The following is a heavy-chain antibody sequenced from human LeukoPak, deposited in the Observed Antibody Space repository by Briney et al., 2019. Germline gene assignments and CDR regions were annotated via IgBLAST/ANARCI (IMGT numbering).Heavy chain of an antibody. Sequence: SETLSLTCAVSGGSISSSNWWSWVRQPPGKGLEWIGEIYHSGSTNYNPSLKSRVTISVDKSKNQFSLKLSSVTAADTAVYYCARYHARGSARPSSGWYYFDYWGQGTLVTVSS. J-gene: IGHJ4*02. D-gene: IGHD6-19*01. CDR2: IYHSGST. CDR1: GGSISSSNW. V-gene: IGHV4-4*02. CDR3: ARYHARGSARPSSGWYYFDY.